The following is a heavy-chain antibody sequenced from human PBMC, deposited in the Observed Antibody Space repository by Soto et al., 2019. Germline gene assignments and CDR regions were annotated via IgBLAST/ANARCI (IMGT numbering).Heavy chain of an antibody. J-gene: IGHJ4*02. D-gene: IGHD2-15*01. CDR3: AREGDIVVVVAATQAEYYFDY. CDR2: INPNSGGT. Sequence: ASVKVSCKASGYTFTGYYMHWVRQAPGQGLEWMGWINPNSGGTNYAQKFQGWVTMTRDTSISTAYIELSRLRSDDTAVYYCAREGDIVVVVAATQAEYYFDYWGQGTLVTVSS. V-gene: IGHV1-2*04. CDR1: GYTFTGYY.